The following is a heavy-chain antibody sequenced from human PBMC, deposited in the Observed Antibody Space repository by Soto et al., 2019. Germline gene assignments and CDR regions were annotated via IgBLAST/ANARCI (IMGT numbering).Heavy chain of an antibody. J-gene: IGHJ6*02. CDR1: GGSISSSNW. CDR3: ARASGRYCSGGSCYTGDYYYGMDV. D-gene: IGHD2-15*01. CDR2: IYHSGST. Sequence: SETLSLTCAVSGGSISSSNWWSWVRQPPGKGLEWIGEIYHSGSTNYNPSLKSRVTISVDKSKNQFSLKLSSVTAADTAVYYCARASGRYCSGGSCYTGDYYYGMDVWGQGTTVTVS. V-gene: IGHV4-4*02.